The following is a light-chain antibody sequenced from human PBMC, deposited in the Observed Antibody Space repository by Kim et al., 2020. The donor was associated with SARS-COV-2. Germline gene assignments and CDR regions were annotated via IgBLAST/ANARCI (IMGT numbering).Light chain of an antibody. CDR2: GAS. CDR3: QQYGSTPRT. CDR1: ESVRSSY. J-gene: IGKJ4*01. Sequence: EIVLTQSPGTLSLSPGERATLSCRASESVRSSYLAWYQQKLGQAPRLVMYGASSRATGIPDRFSGSGSGTDFTLTINRLEPEDFAVYYCQQYGSTPRTFGGGTKVDIK. V-gene: IGKV3-20*01.